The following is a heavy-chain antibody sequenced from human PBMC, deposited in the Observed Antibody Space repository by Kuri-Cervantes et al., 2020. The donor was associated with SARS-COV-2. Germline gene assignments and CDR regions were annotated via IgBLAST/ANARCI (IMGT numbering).Heavy chain of an antibody. CDR1: GYTFTSYY. J-gene: IGHJ6*02. CDR2: INPSGGST. Sequence: ASVKVSCKASGYTFTSYYVHWVRQAPGQGLEWMGIINPSGGSTSYAQKFQGRVTMTRDTSTSTVYMELSSLRSEDTAVYYCARSANYGSGSYYMSYGMDVWGQGTTVTVSS. V-gene: IGHV1-46*01. CDR3: ARSANYGSGSYYMSYGMDV. D-gene: IGHD3-10*01.